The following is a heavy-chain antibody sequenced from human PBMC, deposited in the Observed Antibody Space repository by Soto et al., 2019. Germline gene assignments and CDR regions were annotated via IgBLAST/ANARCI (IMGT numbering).Heavy chain of an antibody. V-gene: IGHV4-59*08. D-gene: IGHD1-1*01. CDR2: IYYSGST. J-gene: IGHJ4*02. Sequence: SETLSLTCTVSGGYISSYYWSWIRQPPGKGLEWIGYIYYSGSTNYNPSLKSRVTISVDTSKNQFSLKLSSVTAADTAVYYCARRYGYSFDYWGQGTLVTVSS. CDR1: GGYISSYY. CDR3: ARRYGYSFDY.